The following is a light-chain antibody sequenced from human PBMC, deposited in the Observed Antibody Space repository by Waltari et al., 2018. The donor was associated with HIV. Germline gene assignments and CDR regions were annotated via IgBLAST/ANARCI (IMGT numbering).Light chain of an antibody. CDR1: RSLGHIDGNTY. CDR2: KVT. Sequence: DVAMTQSPLSLTVTLGQSASISCQSTRSLGHIDGNTYLNWIHQRPGQFPRRLIYKVTYGDSGVPERFSGSGSGTVFTLQLNTGEAEDAGVYFCMQGTGWPRTFGGGT. V-gene: IGKV2-30*02. CDR3: MQGTGWPRT. J-gene: IGKJ4*02.